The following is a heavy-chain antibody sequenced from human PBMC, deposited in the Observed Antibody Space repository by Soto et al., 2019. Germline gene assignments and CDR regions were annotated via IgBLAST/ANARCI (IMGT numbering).Heavy chain of an antibody. D-gene: IGHD5-18*01. J-gene: IGHJ6*02. CDR2: IYYSGST. V-gene: IGHV4-31*03. Sequence: SETLSLTCSVSGGSIRSGGYYWSWVRQSPRRGLEWIGNIYYSGSTYYNPSLKSRLTISVDTSKNQFSLNLSSVTAADTAVYYCARDRLMATAGTARHYFGLDVWGQGTTVTVSS. CDR3: ARDRLMATAGTARHYFGLDV. CDR1: GGSIRSGGYY.